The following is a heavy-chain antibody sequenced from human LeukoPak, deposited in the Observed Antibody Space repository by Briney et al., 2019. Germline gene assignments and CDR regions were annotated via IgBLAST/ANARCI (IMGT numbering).Heavy chain of an antibody. V-gene: IGHV5-51*01. Sequence: GESLKISCKGSGYIFNTYWIGWVRQMPGKGLEWMGIIYPGDSDPRYSPSFQGQVTISADKSISTAYLQWSSLKASDSAMYYCVRHGLGSSWFGFDYWGQGTLVTVSS. CDR3: VRHGLGSSWFGFDY. CDR1: GYIFNTYW. CDR2: IYPGDSDP. J-gene: IGHJ4*02. D-gene: IGHD6-13*01.